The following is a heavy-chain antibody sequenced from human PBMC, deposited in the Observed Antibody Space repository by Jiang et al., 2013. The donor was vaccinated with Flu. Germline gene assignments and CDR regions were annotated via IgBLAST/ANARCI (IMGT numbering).Heavy chain of an antibody. D-gene: IGHD2-2*01. Sequence: VQLVESGGGLVQPGRSLRLSCAASGFTFDDYAMHWVRQAPGKGLEWVSGISWNSGSIGYADSVKGRFTISRDNAKNSLYLQMNSLRAEDTAVYYCARELAVVPTTMHFDYWGQGTLVTVSS. CDR2: ISWNSGSI. CDR3: ARELAVVPTTMHFDY. CDR1: GFTFDDYA. J-gene: IGHJ4*02. V-gene: IGHV3-9*01.